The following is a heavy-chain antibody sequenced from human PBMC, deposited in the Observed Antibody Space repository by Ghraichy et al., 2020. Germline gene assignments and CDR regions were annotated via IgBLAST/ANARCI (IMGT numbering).Heavy chain of an antibody. CDR2: ISGSGGST. D-gene: IGHD3-22*01. CDR3: AKSYWYDSSGYYEGPYYFDY. V-gene: IGHV3-23*01. CDR1: GFTFSSYA. J-gene: IGHJ4*02. Sequence: GGSLRLSCAASGFTFSSYAMSWVRQAPGKGLEWVSAISGSGGSTYYADSVKGRFTISRDNSKNTLYLQMNSLRAEDTAVYYCAKSYWYDSSGYYEGPYYFDYWGQGTLVTVSS.